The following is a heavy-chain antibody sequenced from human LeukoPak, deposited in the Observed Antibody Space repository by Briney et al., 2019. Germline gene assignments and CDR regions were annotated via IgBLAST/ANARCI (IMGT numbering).Heavy chain of an antibody. CDR1: GFTFGTYW. CDR2: IKSDGSSI. CDR3: ARDLDYGGRSNFDH. D-gene: IGHD4-23*01. J-gene: IGHJ4*02. Sequence: GGSLRLSCAASGFTFGTYWMHWVRQAPGKGLVWVSRIKSDGSSIMYADSVRGRFTISRDNAKNTLYLQMNSLRAEDTAVYYCARDLDYGGRSNFDHWGQGTLVTVSS. V-gene: IGHV3-74*03.